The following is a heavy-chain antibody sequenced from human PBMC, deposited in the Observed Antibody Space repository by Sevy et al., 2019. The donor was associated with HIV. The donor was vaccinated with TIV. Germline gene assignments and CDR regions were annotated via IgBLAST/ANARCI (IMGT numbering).Heavy chain of an antibody. V-gene: IGHV1-69*05. J-gene: IGHJ4*02. CDR2: IIPIFGTA. CDR1: GGTFSSYA. D-gene: IGHD4-17*01. CDR3: ARGNAVTTRGDYFES. Sequence: ASVKVSCKASGGTFSSYAISWVRQAPGQGLEWMGGIIPIFGTANYAQKFLGRVTITTDESARVAYMELSSLTSEDTAVYYCARGNAVTTRGDYFESWGQGSLVTVSS.